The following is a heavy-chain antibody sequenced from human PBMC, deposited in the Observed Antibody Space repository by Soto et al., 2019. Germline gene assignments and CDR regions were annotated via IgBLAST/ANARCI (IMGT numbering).Heavy chain of an antibody. V-gene: IGHV4-59*08. J-gene: IGHJ4*02. CDR3: AKNPGYYYDSTGYHFDY. D-gene: IGHD3-22*01. Sequence: TSETLSVTCTVAGGSISRYYWSCIRQPPGKGLEWIGYIYYSGSTNYNPSLKSRVTISVDTSKNQFSLKLSSVTAADAAVYYCAKNPGYYYDSTGYHFDYWGQGTLVTVSS. CDR2: IYYSGST. CDR1: GGSISRYY.